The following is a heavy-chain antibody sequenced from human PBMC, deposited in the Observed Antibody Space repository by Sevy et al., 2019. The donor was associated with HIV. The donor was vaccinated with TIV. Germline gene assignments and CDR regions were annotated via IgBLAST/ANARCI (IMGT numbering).Heavy chain of an antibody. Sequence: GGSLRLSCAASGFSFSSYEMNWVRQAPGKGLEWVAYISNSGTTISYSDSVRGRFTISGDNARNLLYLQMNSLRAEDTAAYYCATDLPRTATTAAHFDCWGPGTLVTVSS. J-gene: IGHJ4*02. CDR3: ATDLPRTATTAAHFDC. V-gene: IGHV3-48*03. D-gene: IGHD4-17*01. CDR2: ISNSGTTI. CDR1: GFSFSSYE.